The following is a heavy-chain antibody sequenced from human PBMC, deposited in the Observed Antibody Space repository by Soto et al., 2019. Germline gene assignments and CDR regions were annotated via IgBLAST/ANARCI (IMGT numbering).Heavy chain of an antibody. V-gene: IGHV5-51*01. CDR3: ARPLVRYYDSSGYPVNDAFDI. J-gene: IGHJ3*02. CDR1: GYSFTSYW. Sequence: GESLKISCKGSGYSFTSYWIGWVRQMPGKGLEWMGIIYPGDSDTIYSPSFQGQVTISADKSISTAYLQWSSLKASDTAMYYCARPLVRYYDSSGYPVNDAFDIWGQGTMVTVS. CDR2: IYPGDSDT. D-gene: IGHD3-22*01.